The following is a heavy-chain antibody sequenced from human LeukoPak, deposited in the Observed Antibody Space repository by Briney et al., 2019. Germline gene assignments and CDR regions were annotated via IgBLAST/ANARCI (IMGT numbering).Heavy chain of an antibody. V-gene: IGHV4-59*08. Sequence: PSETLSLTCTVSGGSISSYSWSWILQPPGKGLEWIGYIYYRSTNYNPSLKSRVTISIDTSKNQLSLKLSSVTAADTAVYYCARHYDNDSYYYAHFDYWGQGTLVTVSS. D-gene: IGHD3-22*01. CDR3: ARHYDNDSYYYAHFDY. J-gene: IGHJ4*01. CDR1: GGSISSYS. CDR2: IYYRST.